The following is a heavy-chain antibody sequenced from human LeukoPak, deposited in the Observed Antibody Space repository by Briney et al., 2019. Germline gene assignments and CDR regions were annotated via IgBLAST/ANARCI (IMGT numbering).Heavy chain of an antibody. CDR2: IYYSGST. V-gene: IGHV4-39*07. CDR1: GGSISSSSYY. CDR3: ARAYPPYYYDSSGRLNWFDP. D-gene: IGHD3-22*01. Sequence: SETLSLTCTVSGGSISSSSYYWGWIRQPPGKGLEWIGSIYYSGSTHYNPSLKSRVTISVDTSKNQFSLKLSSVTAADTAVYYCARAYPPYYYDSSGRLNWFDPWGQGTLVTVSS. J-gene: IGHJ5*02.